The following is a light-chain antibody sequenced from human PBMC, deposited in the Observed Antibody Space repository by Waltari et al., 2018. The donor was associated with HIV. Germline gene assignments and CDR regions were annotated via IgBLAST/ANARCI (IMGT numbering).Light chain of an antibody. CDR3: ASHSGSKDV. J-gene: IGLJ2*01. Sequence: HSALTQPPSASGSPGQSVTIPCTGTSSYVGAYNYVPWFQQHPGKAPKLMIYDVTKRPSGVPDRFSGSKSGNTASRTVSGLQAEDEADYYCASHSGSKDVFGGGTRLTVL. V-gene: IGLV2-8*01. CDR1: SSYVGAYNY. CDR2: DVT.